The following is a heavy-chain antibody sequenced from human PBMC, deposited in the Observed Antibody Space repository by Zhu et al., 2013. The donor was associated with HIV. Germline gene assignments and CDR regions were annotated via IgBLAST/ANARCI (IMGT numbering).Heavy chain of an antibody. CDR3: ARDGGTKGYYYGMDV. D-gene: IGHD3-16*01. CDR2: IIPIFGTA. V-gene: IGHV1-69*01. J-gene: IGHJ6*02. Sequence: QVQLVQSGAEVKKPGSSVKVSCKASGDTFSSYAISWVRQAPGQGLEWMGGIIPIFGTANYAQKFQGRVTITADESTNTAYMELSSLTSEDTAMYYCARDGGTKGYYYGMDVWGQGDHGHRLL. CDR1: GDTFSSYA.